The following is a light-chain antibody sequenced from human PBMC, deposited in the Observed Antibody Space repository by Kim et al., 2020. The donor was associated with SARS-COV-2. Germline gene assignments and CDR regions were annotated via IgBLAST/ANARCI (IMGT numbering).Light chain of an antibody. V-gene: IGKV1-5*01. CDR3: QQYDSFSYT. CDR1: QSITRW. CDR2: DAS. J-gene: IGKJ2*01. Sequence: DIQMTQSPTTLSASVGDRVTITCRASQSITRWFAWYQQKPGKAPNVLIYDASKLKRGVPSRFSGSGSGTDFPLTISNLQPDDFATYYCQQYDSFSYTFGPGTKLEI.